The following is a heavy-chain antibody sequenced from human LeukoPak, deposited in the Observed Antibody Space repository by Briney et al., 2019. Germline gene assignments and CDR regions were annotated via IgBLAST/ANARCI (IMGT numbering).Heavy chain of an antibody. CDR1: GSSFTSYW. J-gene: IGHJ3*02. CDR2: IYPGDSDT. CDR3: ARRGSSGWQGNDAFDI. Sequence: GASLKISCKGSGSSFTSYWIGWVRRMPGKGLEWMGIIYPGDSDTRYSPSFQGQVTISADKSISTAYLQWSSLKASDTAMYYCARRGSSGWQGNDAFDIWGQGRMVTVCS. D-gene: IGHD6-19*01. V-gene: IGHV5-51*01.